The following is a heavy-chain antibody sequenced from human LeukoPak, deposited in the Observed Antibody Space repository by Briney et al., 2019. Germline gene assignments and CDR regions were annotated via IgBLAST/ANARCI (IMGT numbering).Heavy chain of an antibody. V-gene: IGHV4-31*03. CDR1: GGSISSGGYY. CDR2: IFYSGRT. CDR3: ARVPAANYYYYYMDV. J-gene: IGHJ6*03. D-gene: IGHD2-2*01. Sequence: SQILSLTCTVSGGSISSGGYYWSWIRQDPGGGLEWIGYIFYSGRTYYNPSFQSRVTISEDTSTNQFSLKFSSVTAADTAVYYCARVPAANYYYYYMDVWGRGATVTVSS.